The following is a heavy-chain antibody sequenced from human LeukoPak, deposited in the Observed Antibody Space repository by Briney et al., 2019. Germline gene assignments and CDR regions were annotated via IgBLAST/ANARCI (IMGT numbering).Heavy chain of an antibody. CDR1: GYSFTSYW. V-gene: IGHV5-51*01. CDR3: ARRGLGQDIAVAGVAGFDP. Sequence: GESLKISCKGSGYSFTSYWIGWVRQMPGKGLEWMGIIYPGDSDTRYSPSFQGQVTISADKSISTAYLQWSSLKASDTAMYYCARRGLGQDIAVAGVAGFDPWGQGTLVTVSS. D-gene: IGHD6-19*01. J-gene: IGHJ5*02. CDR2: IYPGDSDT.